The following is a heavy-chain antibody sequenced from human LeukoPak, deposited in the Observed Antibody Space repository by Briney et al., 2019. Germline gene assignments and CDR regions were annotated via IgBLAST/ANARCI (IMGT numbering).Heavy chain of an antibody. Sequence: GGSLRLSCAASGFTFSSYSMNWVRQAPGKGLEWVSYISSSSSTIYYADSVKGRFTISRDNSRKGLYLQMNSLTVEDTALYFCAKHRGGWTYYHYGMDVWGQGTTVTVSS. D-gene: IGHD6-19*01. J-gene: IGHJ6*02. V-gene: IGHV3-48*01. CDR3: AKHRGGWTYYHYGMDV. CDR1: GFTFSSYS. CDR2: ISSSSSTI.